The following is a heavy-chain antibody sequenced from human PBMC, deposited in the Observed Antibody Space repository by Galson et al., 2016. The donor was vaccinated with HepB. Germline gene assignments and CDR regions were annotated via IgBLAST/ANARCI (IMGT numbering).Heavy chain of an antibody. D-gene: IGHD1-1*01. CDR3: AKDPFVSTNMFPVSVDY. CDR1: DFTFSNYA. CDR2: ISGSGGST. J-gene: IGHJ4*02. V-gene: IGHV3-23*01. Sequence: SLRLSCAVSDFTFSNYAMSWVRQAPGKGLEWVSGISGSGGSTYHADSVNGRFTISRDNSKNTLYLQMNSLRDEDTAVYYCAKDPFVSTNMFPVSVDYWGQGTLVTVSS.